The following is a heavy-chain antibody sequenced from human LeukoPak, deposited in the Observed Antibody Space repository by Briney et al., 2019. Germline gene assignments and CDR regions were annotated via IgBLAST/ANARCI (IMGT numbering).Heavy chain of an antibody. Sequence: GGSLRLSCAASGFTFSSYGMHWVRHAPGKGLGWVARINSDGSSTSYADSVKGRFTISRGNAKNTLYLQMNSLSAEDTAVHYCARDLWPGIVPAPWGQGTLVTVSS. CDR3: ARDLWPGIVPAP. CDR2: INSDGSST. CDR1: GFTFSSYG. J-gene: IGHJ5*02. D-gene: IGHD2-2*01. V-gene: IGHV3-74*01.